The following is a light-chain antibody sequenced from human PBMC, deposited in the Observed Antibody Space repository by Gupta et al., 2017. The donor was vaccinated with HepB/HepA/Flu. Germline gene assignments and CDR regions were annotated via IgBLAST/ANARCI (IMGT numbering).Light chain of an antibody. CDR2: DAS. J-gene: IGKJ2*04. CDR1: QSASSY. V-gene: IGKV3-11*01. CDR3: KQGSNWPPMCS. Sequence: IVLPPSPATLSLSPGERATLSSTASQSASSYLACYQQKPGQAPRLLIYDASNRATGIPARFSGSGSGTDVTITISSLEPEDFAVYYCKQGSNWPPMCSFGQGTKLEIK.